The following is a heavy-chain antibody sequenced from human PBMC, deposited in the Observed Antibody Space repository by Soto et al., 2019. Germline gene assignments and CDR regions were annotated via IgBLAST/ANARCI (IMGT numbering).Heavy chain of an antibody. CDR3: AHKLRYGDTLDV. J-gene: IGHJ6*01. D-gene: IGHD3-9*01. Sequence: QITLEESAPTLVRPTQTLTLSCIFSGFSLSTGGVAVGWIRQPPGKAREWHALIYWNDDKLYSPSLKTRLTVTKDTSKNQVGRTMANVDPVDTATYDCAHKLRYGDTLDVWGRGNTVTVSA. CDR2: IYWNDDK. CDR1: GFSLSTGGVA. V-gene: IGHV2-5*01.